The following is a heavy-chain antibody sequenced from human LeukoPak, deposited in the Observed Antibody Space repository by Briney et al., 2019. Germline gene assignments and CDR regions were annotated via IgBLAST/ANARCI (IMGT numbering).Heavy chain of an antibody. CDR2: IKQEGSEK. Sequence: PGGSLRLFCAASGFTFSSYWMSCVRQAPGKGLEWVANIKQEGSEKYYVDSVKGRFTISRDNAKNSLYLQMNSLRAEDTAVYYCARQATADYYYYYMDVWGKGTTVTVSS. V-gene: IGHV3-7*01. D-gene: IGHD5-12*01. J-gene: IGHJ6*03. CDR1: GFTFSSYW. CDR3: ARQATADYYYYYMDV.